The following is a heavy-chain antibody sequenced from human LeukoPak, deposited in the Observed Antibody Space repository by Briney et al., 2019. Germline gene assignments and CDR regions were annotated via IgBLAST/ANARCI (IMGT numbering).Heavy chain of an antibody. Sequence: PGGSLRLSCAASGFTFSSYAMSWVRQAPGKGLEWVSGISGSGGSTYYADSVKGRFTISRDNSKNTLYLQMNSLTDEDTAVYYCAKKWGVGTTTLDYFDYWGQGTLVTVSS. V-gene: IGHV3-23*01. J-gene: IGHJ4*02. D-gene: IGHD1-26*01. CDR1: GFTFSSYA. CDR2: ISGSGGST. CDR3: AKKWGVGTTTLDYFDY.